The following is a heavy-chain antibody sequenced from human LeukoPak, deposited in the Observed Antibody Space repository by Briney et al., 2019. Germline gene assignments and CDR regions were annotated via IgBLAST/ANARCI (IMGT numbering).Heavy chain of an antibody. CDR3: ARESIAVAGAPFDY. D-gene: IGHD6-19*01. Sequence: GGSLRLSCAASGFTFSSYEMNWVRQAPGKRLEWVSYISSGSTIYDADSVKGRFTISRDNAKNSLCLQMNSLRAEDTAVYYCARESIAVAGAPFDYWGQGTLVTVSS. J-gene: IGHJ4*02. CDR2: ISSGSTI. V-gene: IGHV3-48*03. CDR1: GFTFSSYE.